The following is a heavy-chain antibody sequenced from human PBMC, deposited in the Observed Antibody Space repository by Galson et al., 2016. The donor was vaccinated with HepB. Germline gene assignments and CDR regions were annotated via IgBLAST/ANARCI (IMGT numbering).Heavy chain of an antibody. Sequence: ETLSLTCTVSGGSISNYYWSWIRQPPGKGLELIGYIYSSGNTNYNPSLKSRVTISLDTSKNQFSLKLTSVTAADTAIYYCARSSPPDYDVRTDILRGGWFDPWGQGTLVSVSS. CDR2: IYSSGNT. CDR3: ARSSPPDYDVRTDILRGGWFDP. J-gene: IGHJ5*01. V-gene: IGHV4-4*08. D-gene: IGHD3-10*02. CDR1: GGSISNYY.